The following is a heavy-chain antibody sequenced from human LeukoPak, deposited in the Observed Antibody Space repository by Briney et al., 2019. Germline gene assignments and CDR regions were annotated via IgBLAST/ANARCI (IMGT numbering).Heavy chain of an antibody. Sequence: PSETLSLTCTVSGGSISSYYWSWIRQPPGKGLEWIGYIYYSGSTNYNPSLKSRVTISVDTSKNQFSLKLSSATAADTAVYYCAHAAASGWGVDAFDIWGQGTMVTVSS. D-gene: IGHD6-13*01. CDR3: AHAAASGWGVDAFDI. CDR2: IYYSGST. J-gene: IGHJ3*02. CDR1: GGSISSYY. V-gene: IGHV4-59*01.